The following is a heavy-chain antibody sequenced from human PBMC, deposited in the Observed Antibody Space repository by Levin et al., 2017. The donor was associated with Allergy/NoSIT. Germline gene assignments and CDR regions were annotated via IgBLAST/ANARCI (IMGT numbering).Heavy chain of an antibody. CDR1: GGSMSNY. CDR2: IYYSGST. V-gene: IGHV4-59*01. Sequence: SETLSLTCTVSGGSMSNYWSWIRQPPGKGLEWIGYIYYSGSTNYNPSLKSRVTMSVDTSRNQFSLKLSSVTSADTAVYYCARDRSIIAASGTHYDYGMDVWGQGTTVTVSS. CDR3: ARDRSIIAASGTHYDYGMDV. J-gene: IGHJ6*02. D-gene: IGHD6-13*01.